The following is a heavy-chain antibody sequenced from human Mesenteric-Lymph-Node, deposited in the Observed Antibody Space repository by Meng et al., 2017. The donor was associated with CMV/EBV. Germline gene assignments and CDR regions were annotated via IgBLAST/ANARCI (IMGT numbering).Heavy chain of an antibody. V-gene: IGHV4-34*01. CDR2: INHSGST. D-gene: IGHD3-9*01. J-gene: IGHJ4*02. CDR3: ARGSSYDILTGYFDY. Sequence: VQFRTGVAGLLKPSGTLSVTCAVYGVAFWVYHWNWIRQSPEKGLEWIGEINHSGSTTYNPSFTSRLIISVDTSTNQISLNMSSVTAADTAVYYCARGSSYDILTGYFDYWGQGALVTVSS. CDR1: GVAFWVYH.